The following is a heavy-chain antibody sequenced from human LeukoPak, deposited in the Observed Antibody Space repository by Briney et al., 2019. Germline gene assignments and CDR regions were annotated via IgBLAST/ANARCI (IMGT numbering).Heavy chain of an antibody. CDR1: GGSISSYY. D-gene: IGHD2-21*02. J-gene: IGHJ4*02. CDR3: ATQTAQTDCGGDCYSYYFDY. CDR2: IYYSGST. V-gene: IGHV4-59*01. Sequence: SETLSLTCTVSGGSISSYYWSWIRQPPGKGLEWIGYIYYSGSTNYNPSLKSRVTISVDTSKNQFSLKLSSVTAADTAVYYCATQTAQTDCGGDCYSYYFDYWGQGTLVTASS.